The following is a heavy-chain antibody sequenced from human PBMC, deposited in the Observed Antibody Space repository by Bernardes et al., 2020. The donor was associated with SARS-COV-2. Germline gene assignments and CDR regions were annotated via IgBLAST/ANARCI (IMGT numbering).Heavy chain of an antibody. Sequence: GGSLRLSCAASGFTLSTYRMHWVRQAPGEGLGGGSRIDTDGRTTTYADSVKGRFTISRDNAKNTLYLRMNSLRAEDTAIYYCARSDFFDGSGYYFGHWGQGTLVTVSS. CDR1: GFTLSTYR. J-gene: IGHJ4*02. V-gene: IGHV3-74*01. CDR2: IDTDGRTT. CDR3: ARSDFFDGSGYYFGH. D-gene: IGHD3-22*01.